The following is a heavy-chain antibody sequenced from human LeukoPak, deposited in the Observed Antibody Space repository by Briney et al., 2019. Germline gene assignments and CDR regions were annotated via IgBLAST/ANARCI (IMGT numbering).Heavy chain of an antibody. V-gene: IGHV4-61*01. J-gene: IGHJ4*02. CDR1: GGSVSSGSYS. CDR2: IYYSGST. Sequence: SETLSLTCTVSGGSVSSGSYSWSWIRQPPGTGLEWIGYIYYSGSTNYNPSLKSRVTISVDTSKNQFSLKLSSVTAADTAVYYCARLTTEFDHWGQGTLVTVSS. CDR3: ARLTTEFDH. D-gene: IGHD4-11*01.